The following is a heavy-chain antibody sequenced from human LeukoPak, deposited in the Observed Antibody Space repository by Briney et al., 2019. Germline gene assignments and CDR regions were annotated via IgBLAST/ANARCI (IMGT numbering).Heavy chain of an antibody. CDR3: ARGVAARVFDY. V-gene: IGHV4-59*11. CDR1: GGSISSHY. Sequence: SETLSLTCTVSGGSISSHYWSWIRQPPGKGLEWIGYIYYSGSTNYNPSLKSRVTISVDTSKNQFSLKLSSVTAADTAVYYCARGVAARVFDYWGQGTLVTVSS. CDR2: IYYSGST. D-gene: IGHD6-6*01. J-gene: IGHJ4*02.